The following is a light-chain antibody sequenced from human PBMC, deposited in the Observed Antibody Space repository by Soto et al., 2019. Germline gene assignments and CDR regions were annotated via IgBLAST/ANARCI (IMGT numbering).Light chain of an antibody. CDR1: QSVSSN. CDR2: GAA. V-gene: IGKV3-15*01. CDR3: EQYNNWPPIT. Sequence: EIVMTQSPATLSVSPGERATLSCRASQSVSSNLAWYQQKPGQAPRLLIYGAATRTTGIPARFSGSGSGTEFTLTISSLQSEDFAVYYCEQYNNWPPITFGQGTRLEIK. J-gene: IGKJ5*01.